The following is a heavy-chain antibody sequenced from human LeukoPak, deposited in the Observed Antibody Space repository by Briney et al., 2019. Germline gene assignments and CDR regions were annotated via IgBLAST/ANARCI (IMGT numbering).Heavy chain of an antibody. J-gene: IGHJ4*02. CDR1: GFTFSRYW. V-gene: IGHV3-74*01. CDR2: INTDGSST. D-gene: IGHD3-10*01. CDR3: ARDRIEYTYGTGFDY. Sequence: GGSLRLSCAASGFTFSRYWMHWVRQAPGKGLVWVSRINTDGSSTNHADSVKGRFTISRDNAKNTLYLQMNSLRAEDTAVYYCARDRIEYTYGTGFDYWGQGTLVTVSS.